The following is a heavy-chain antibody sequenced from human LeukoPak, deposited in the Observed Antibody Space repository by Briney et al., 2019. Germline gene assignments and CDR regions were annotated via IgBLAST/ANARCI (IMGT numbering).Heavy chain of an antibody. CDR2: ISYDGSNK. D-gene: IGHD3-3*01. CDR3: ARGDYDFWSGSLGY. J-gene: IGHJ4*02. CDR1: GFTFSSYA. V-gene: IGHV3-30*04. Sequence: GGSLRLSCAASGFTFSSYAMHWVRQAPGKGLEWVAVISYDGSNKYYADSVKGRFTISRDNSKNTLYLQMNSLRAEDTAVYYCARGDYDFWSGSLGYWGQGTLVTVSS.